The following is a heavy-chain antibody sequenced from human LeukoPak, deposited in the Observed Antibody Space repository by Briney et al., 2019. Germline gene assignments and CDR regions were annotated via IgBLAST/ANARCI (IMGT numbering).Heavy chain of an antibody. CDR2: ISSSSSYI. Sequence: GGSLRLSCAASLFTFSSYSMNCVRQAPGKGLEWVSSISSSSSYIYYADSVKSRFTISRDNAKNSLYLQMNSLRAEDTAVYYCARGGEDGDSINDYWGQGTLVTVSS. J-gene: IGHJ4*02. CDR1: LFTFSSYS. CDR3: ARGGEDGDSINDY. V-gene: IGHV3-21*01. D-gene: IGHD4-17*01.